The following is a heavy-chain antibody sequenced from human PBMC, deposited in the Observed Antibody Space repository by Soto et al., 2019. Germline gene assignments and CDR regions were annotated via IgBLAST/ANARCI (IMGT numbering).Heavy chain of an antibody. D-gene: IGHD2-15*01. CDR3: ARAVRSGGSP. V-gene: IGHV4-34*01. CDR2: INHSGST. CDR1: GGSFSGYY. J-gene: IGHJ5*02. Sequence: PSETLSLTCAVYGGSFSGYYWSWIRQPPGKGLEWIGEINHSGSTNYNPSLKSRVTISVDTSKNQFSLKLSSVTAADTAVYYCARAVRSGGSPWGQGTLVTVSS.